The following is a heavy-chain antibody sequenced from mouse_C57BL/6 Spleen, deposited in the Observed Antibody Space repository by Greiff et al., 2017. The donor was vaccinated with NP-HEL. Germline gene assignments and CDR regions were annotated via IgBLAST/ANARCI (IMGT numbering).Heavy chain of an antibody. Sequence: QVQLQQSGPELVKPGASVKISCKASGYAFSSSWMNWVKQRPGRGLEWIGRIYPGDGDTNYNGKFKVKATLTADKSSITAYMQLSSLTSEDSAVYFCARSTTDAMDYWGQGTSVTVSS. CDR2: IYPGDGDT. CDR1: GYAFSSSW. D-gene: IGHD1-1*01. J-gene: IGHJ4*01. CDR3: ARSTTDAMDY. V-gene: IGHV1-82*01.